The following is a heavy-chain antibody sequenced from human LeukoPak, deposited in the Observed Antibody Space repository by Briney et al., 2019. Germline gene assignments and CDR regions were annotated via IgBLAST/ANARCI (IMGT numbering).Heavy chain of an antibody. CDR2: IRYDGGNK. Sequence: GGSLRLSCAASGFTFSSYGMHWVRQAPGKGLEWVAFIRYDGGNKYYADSVKGRFTISRDNSKNTLYLQMNSLRAEDTAVYYCAKVKKTGPFDYWGQGTLVTVSS. CDR3: AKVKKTGPFDY. V-gene: IGHV3-30*02. D-gene: IGHD3-9*01. CDR1: GFTFSSYG. J-gene: IGHJ4*02.